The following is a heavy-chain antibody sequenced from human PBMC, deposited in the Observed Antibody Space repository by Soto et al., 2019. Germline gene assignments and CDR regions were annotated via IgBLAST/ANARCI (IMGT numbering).Heavy chain of an antibody. J-gene: IGHJ5*02. Sequence: VSLRLSCAASGFTFSSYWMSWVRQAPGKGLEWVANIKQDGSEKYYVDSVKGRFTISRDNAKNSLYLQMNSLRAEDTAVYYCARDLARAIWFDPWGQGTLVTVSS. V-gene: IGHV3-7*01. CDR2: IKQDGSEK. CDR3: ARDLARAIWFDP. CDR1: GFTFSSYW. D-gene: IGHD3-3*01.